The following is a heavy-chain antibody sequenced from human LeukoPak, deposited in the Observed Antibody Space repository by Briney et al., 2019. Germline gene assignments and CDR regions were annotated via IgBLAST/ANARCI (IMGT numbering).Heavy chain of an antibody. CDR2: ISSSGSTI. V-gene: IGHV3-48*04. CDR3: ARESYYDSSGYYSIDY. D-gene: IGHD3-22*01. CDR1: GFSFSNSF. Sequence: LPGGSLRLSCAASGFSFSNSFMSWVRQAPGKGLEWVSYISSSGSTIYYADSVKGRFTISRDNAKNSLYLQMNSLRAEDTAVYYCARESYYDSSGYYSIDYWGQGTLVTVSS. J-gene: IGHJ4*02.